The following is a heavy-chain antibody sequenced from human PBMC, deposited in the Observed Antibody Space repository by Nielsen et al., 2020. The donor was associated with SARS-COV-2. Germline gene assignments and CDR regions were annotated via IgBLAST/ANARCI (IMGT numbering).Heavy chain of an antibody. J-gene: IGHJ4*02. CDR2: IYSGGRSA. V-gene: IGHV3-23*03. CDR3: AKCSPGAVTTADFDF. CDR1: GFTFTSYA. Sequence: GESLKISCAASGFTFTSYALSWVRQAPGQGLEWVSIIYSGGRSAYYADSVKGRFTISRDNSKNTLYLQMNSLRAEDTAVYYCAKCSPGAVTTADFDFWGQGTLVTVSS. D-gene: IGHD4-17*01.